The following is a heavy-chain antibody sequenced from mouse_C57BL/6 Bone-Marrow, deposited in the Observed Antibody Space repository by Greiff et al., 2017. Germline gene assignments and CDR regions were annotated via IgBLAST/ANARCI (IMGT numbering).Heavy chain of an antibody. V-gene: IGHV1-26*01. CDR1: GYTFTDYY. Sequence: EVQLQQSGPELVKPGASVKISCKASGYTFTDYYMNWVKQSHGKSLEWIGDINPNNGGTSYNQKFKGKATLTVDKSSSTAYMELRSLTAEDSAVYYCARWDGFAYWGQGTLVTVSA. CDR2: INPNNGGT. CDR3: ARWDGFAY. J-gene: IGHJ3*01. D-gene: IGHD4-1*01.